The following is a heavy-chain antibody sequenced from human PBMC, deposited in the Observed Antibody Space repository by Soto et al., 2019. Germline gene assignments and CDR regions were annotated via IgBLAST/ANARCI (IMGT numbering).Heavy chain of an antibody. J-gene: IGHJ5*02. CDR1: VYPFPSYG. V-gene: IGHV1-18*01. Sequence: VKLWKSGLGGKNPGASVKVSSRAPVYPFPSYGTAWLRKAPGQGLEWMGWISAYNGNTNYAQKLQGRVTMTTDTSTSTAYMELRSLRSDDTAVYYCARGRGFGSGWYRVWFDPWGQGTLVTVSS. CDR2: ISAYNGNT. CDR3: ARGRGFGSGWYRVWFDP. D-gene: IGHD6-19*01.